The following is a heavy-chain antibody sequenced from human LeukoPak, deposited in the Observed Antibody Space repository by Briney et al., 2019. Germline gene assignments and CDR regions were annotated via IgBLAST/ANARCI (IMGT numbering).Heavy chain of an antibody. CDR3: ARVLRTAGAFDI. J-gene: IGHJ3*02. V-gene: IGHV4-39*07. CDR1: GGSISSSSYY. D-gene: IGHD2-8*02. CDR2: IYYSGST. Sequence: SETLSLTCTVSGGSISSSSYYWGWIRQPPGKGLEWIGSIYYSGSTYYNPSLKSRVTISVDTSKNQFSLKLSSVTAADTAVYYCARVLRTAGAFDIWGQGTMVTVSS.